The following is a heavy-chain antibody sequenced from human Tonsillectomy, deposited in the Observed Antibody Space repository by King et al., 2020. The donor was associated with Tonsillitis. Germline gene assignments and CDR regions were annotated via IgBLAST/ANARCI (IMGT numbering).Heavy chain of an antibody. J-gene: IGHJ4*02. CDR1: GGSISSSSYY. D-gene: IGHD2-21*02. CDR2: IYYSGST. V-gene: IGHV4-39*01. CDR3: ARSLVAYCGGDPYCFDY. Sequence: QLQLQESGPGLVKPSETLSLTCTVSGGSISSSSYYWGWIRQPPGKGLEWVGSIYYSGSTYYNPSLKSRVTISVDTSKNQFSLKLSSVTAADTAVYYCARSLVAYCGGDPYCFDYWGQGTLVTVSS.